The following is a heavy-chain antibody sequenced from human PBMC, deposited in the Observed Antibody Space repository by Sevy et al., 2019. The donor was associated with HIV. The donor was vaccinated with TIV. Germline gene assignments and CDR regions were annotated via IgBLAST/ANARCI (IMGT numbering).Heavy chain of an antibody. CDR2: ISYDGSNK. CDR3: AGGRVWFGSFDY. CDR1: GFTFSSYG. Sequence: GGSPRLSCAASGFTFSSYGMHWVRQAPGKGLEWVAVISYDGSNKYYADSVKGRFTISRDNSKNTLYLQMNSLRAEDTAVYYCAGGRVWFGSFDYWGQGTLVTVSS. V-gene: IGHV3-30*03. J-gene: IGHJ4*02. D-gene: IGHD3-10*01.